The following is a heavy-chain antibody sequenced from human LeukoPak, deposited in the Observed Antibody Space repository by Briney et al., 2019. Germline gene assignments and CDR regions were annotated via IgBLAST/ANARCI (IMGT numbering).Heavy chain of an antibody. J-gene: IGHJ4*02. CDR2: IHPSGGST. CDR3: ARDSSALAFDY. D-gene: IGHD6-19*01. V-gene: IGHV1-46*01. Sequence: ASVKVSCKASGYTFTGYYILWVRQAPGQGLEWMGTIHPSGGSTIYAQKFQGRVTMTRDTSTSTVYMELSSLKSEDTAVYYCARDSSALAFDYWGQGTLVT. CDR1: GYTFTGYY.